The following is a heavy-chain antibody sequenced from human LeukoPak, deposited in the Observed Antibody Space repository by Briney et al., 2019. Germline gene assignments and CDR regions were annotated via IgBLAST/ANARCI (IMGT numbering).Heavy chain of an antibody. J-gene: IGHJ4*02. D-gene: IGHD1-26*01. CDR1: GFTFSTNA. CDR2: ISGSGAST. V-gene: IGHV3-23*01. CDR3: TKDVGKWESLHFFDY. Sequence: GGSLRLSCLTSGFTFSTNAMSWVRQAPGKGLEWISGISGSGASTYYADSVTGRFTISRDNSRNTLYLQMNSLRGDDTAVYYCTKDVGKWESLHFFDYWGQGTLVTVSS.